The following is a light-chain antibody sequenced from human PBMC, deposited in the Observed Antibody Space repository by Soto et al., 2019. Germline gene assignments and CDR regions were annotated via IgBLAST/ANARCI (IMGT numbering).Light chain of an antibody. V-gene: IGKV2-28*01. CDR2: LGS. Sequence: DIVMTQSPLSLPVTPGEPASISCRSSQSLLHSNGYNHLDWYLQKPGQSLQFLIYLGSNRASGVLNRSSGSGSGSDFTLNMSRGEAEDVGVYYCMQGLQFPPSFGPGTKVDFK. CDR1: QSLLHSNGYNH. J-gene: IGKJ3*01. CDR3: MQGLQFPPS.